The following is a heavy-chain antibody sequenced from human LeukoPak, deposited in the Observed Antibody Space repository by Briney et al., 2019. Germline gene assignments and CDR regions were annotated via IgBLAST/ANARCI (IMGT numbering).Heavy chain of an antibody. CDR3: ARDHGGKGYYFDY. V-gene: IGHV3-21*01. J-gene: IGHJ4*02. CDR2: ISSSSSDI. D-gene: IGHD2-15*01. CDR1: GFTFSAFS. Sequence: GGSLRLSCAASGFTFSAFSMNWVRQAPGKGLEWVSAISSSSSDIYYTDSVKGRFTISRDNANNFLYLQVSRLRAEDTAVYYCARDHGGKGYYFDYWGQGTLVTVSS.